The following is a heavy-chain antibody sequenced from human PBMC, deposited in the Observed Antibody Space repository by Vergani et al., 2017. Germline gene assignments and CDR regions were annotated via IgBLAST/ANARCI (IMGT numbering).Heavy chain of an antibody. J-gene: IGHJ4*02. CDR1: GFTFSNSD. V-gene: IGHV3-30*02. Sequence: QVQLVESGGGVVQPGGSLRLSCAASGFTFSNSDMHWARQAPGKGLEWVAFIRSDASNKYYGDSVKGRFTISRDNSKNTLYLQMNSLRAEDTAVYYCGGLAVFDYWGQGTLVTVSS. CDR2: IRSDASNK. D-gene: IGHD3-16*01. CDR3: GGLAVFDY.